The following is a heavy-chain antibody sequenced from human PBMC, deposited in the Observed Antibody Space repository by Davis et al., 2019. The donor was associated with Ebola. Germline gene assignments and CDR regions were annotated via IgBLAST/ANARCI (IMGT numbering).Heavy chain of an antibody. D-gene: IGHD3-9*01. V-gene: IGHV1-18*04. CDR2: ISGFNTNT. CDR1: CYTFTSYG. Sequence: ASVKVSCKSSCYTFTSYGLVWVRQAPGLGLEWMGWISGFNTNTNFARKFQGRVTVSKDTSTNTAYMDLRSLTSDDTAIYYCARAPNYDVLTGTSSYYFDYWGQGTLATVSS. J-gene: IGHJ4*02. CDR3: ARAPNYDVLTGTSSYYFDY.